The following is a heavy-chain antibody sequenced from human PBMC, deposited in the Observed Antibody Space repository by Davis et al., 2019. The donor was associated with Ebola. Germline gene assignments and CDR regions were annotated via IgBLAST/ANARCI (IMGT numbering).Heavy chain of an antibody. CDR1: GFTFSSSS. D-gene: IGHD6-19*01. J-gene: IGHJ4*02. CDR3: AIANRGPVADTGDY. Sequence: PGGSLRLSCAASGFTFSSSSMNWVRQAPGKGLEWVSSISSGSRYIYYADSVNGRFTISRDNAKNSLYLQMNSLRAEDTAVYYCAIANRGPVADTGDYWGQGTLVTVSS. V-gene: IGHV3-21*01. CDR2: ISSGSRYI.